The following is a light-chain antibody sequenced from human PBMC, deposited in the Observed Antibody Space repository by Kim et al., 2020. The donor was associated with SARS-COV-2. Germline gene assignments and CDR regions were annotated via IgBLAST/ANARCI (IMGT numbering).Light chain of an antibody. J-gene: IGKJ1*01. Sequence: DIQMTQSPSILSASVGDRVIITCRASQTINTWLAWYQQKPGKAPKLLIYKASNLESGVPSRFSGSGSGTEFTLSISGLQPEDFATYYCQQYSGYSQTFGQGTKVDNK. CDR3: QQYSGYSQT. CDR1: QTINTW. CDR2: KAS. V-gene: IGKV1-5*03.